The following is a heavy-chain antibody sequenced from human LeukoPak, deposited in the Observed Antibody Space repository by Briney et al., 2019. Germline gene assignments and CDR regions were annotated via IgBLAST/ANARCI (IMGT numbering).Heavy chain of an antibody. CDR1: GFTFSSYW. J-gene: IGHJ2*01. CDR2: IKQDGSEK. D-gene: IGHD6-19*01. CDR3: ARDKVAAVAGTWYFDL. V-gene: IGHV3-7*03. Sequence: PGGTLRLSCAASGFTFSSYWMSWVRQAPGKGLEWVANIKQDGSEKYYADSVKGRFTISRDNAKNSLYLQMNSLRAEDTARYYCARDKVAAVAGTWYFDLWGRGTLVTVSS.